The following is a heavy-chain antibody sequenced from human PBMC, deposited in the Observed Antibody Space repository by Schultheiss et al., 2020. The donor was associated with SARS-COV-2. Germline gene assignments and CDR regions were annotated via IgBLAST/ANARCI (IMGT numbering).Heavy chain of an antibody. V-gene: IGHV4-59*01. Sequence: SETLSLTCTVSGGSISSYYWSWIRQPPGKGLEWIGYIYYTGITNSNPSLKSRVTISLDTSKNQFSLKLTSVTTADTAVYYCARTTQVVVAAIYYYYGMDVWGQGTTVTVSS. D-gene: IGHD2-15*01. CDR1: GGSISSYY. CDR2: IYYTGIT. J-gene: IGHJ6*02. CDR3: ARTTQVVVAAIYYYYGMDV.